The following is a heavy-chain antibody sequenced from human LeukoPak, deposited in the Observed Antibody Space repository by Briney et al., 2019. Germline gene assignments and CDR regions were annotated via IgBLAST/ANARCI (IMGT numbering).Heavy chain of an antibody. Sequence: PGGSLRLSCAASGFTFSSYTMNWVRQAPGKGLEWVSSISSSSRYIYYADSVKGRFTTSRDNAKNSLYLQMNSLRVEDTAVYYCARVDTAMVNAYWGQGTLVTVSS. J-gene: IGHJ4*02. V-gene: IGHV3-21*01. CDR3: ARVDTAMVNAY. CDR1: GFTFSSYT. CDR2: ISSSSRYI. D-gene: IGHD5-18*01.